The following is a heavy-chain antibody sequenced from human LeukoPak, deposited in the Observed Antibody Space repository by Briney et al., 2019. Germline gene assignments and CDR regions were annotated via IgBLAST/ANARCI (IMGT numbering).Heavy chain of an antibody. CDR3: ARSPSTWYFYYNGLDV. J-gene: IGHJ6*02. CDR2: ISGSADTT. V-gene: IGHV3-23*01. Sequence: GESLRLSWVGSGFTFSGSAMSWVCQAPGKGLEWVSAISGSADTTYYADSVKCRFTISRDNSESTLWLQMNGLRVEDTAVYYCARSPSTWYFYYNGLDVWGQGTTVTVS. D-gene: IGHD6-13*01. CDR1: GFTFSGSA.